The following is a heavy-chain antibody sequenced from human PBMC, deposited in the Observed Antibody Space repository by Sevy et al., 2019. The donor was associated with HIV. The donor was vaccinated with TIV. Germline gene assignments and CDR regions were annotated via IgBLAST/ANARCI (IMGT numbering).Heavy chain of an antibody. V-gene: IGHV3-30*18. CDR1: GFTFSSYG. J-gene: IGHJ3*02. Sequence: GVSLRLSCAASGFTFSSYGMHWVRQAPGKGLEWVAVISYDGSNKYYADSVKGRFTISRDNSKNTLYLQMNSLRAEDTAVYYCAKDGEWEPRSGHGAFDIWGQGTMVTVSS. D-gene: IGHD1-26*01. CDR3: AKDGEWEPRSGHGAFDI. CDR2: ISYDGSNK.